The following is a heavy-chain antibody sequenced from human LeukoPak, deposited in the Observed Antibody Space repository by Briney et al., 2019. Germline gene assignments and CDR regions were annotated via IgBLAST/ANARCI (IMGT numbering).Heavy chain of an antibody. CDR3: ARAYYDSSGYSLPPPYFDY. CDR1: GGSFSGYY. V-gene: IGHV4-34*01. CDR2: INHSGST. Sequence: SETLSLTCAVYGGSFSGYYWSWIRQPPGKGLEWIGEINHSGSTNYNPSLKSRVTISVDTSKNQFSLKRRSGTAADTALYYCARAYYDSSGYSLPPPYFDYWGQGPLVTVSS. J-gene: IGHJ4*02. D-gene: IGHD3-22*01.